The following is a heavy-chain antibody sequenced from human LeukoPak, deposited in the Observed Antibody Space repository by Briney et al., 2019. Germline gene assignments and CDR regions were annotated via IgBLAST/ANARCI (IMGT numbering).Heavy chain of an antibody. CDR3: ARLAPKRYDSSGYHDY. CDR2: ISAYNGNT. Sequence: ASVKVSCKASGYTFTSYGISWVRQAPGQGLEWMGWISAYNGNTNYAQKLQGRVIMTTDTSTSTAYMELRSLRSDDTAVYYCARLAPKRYDSSGYHDYWGQGTLVTVSS. J-gene: IGHJ4*02. D-gene: IGHD3-22*01. CDR1: GYTFTSYG. V-gene: IGHV1-18*01.